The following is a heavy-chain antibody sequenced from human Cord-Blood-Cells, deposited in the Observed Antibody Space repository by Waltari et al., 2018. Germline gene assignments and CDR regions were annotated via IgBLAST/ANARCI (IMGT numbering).Heavy chain of an antibody. CDR1: GGSISSSSYY. D-gene: IGHD6-13*01. J-gene: IGHJ4*02. Sequence: QLQLQESGPGLVKPSETLSLTCTVSGGSISSSSYYWGWIRQPPGKGLEWIGSIYYSGGTYYNPSLKSRVTISVDTSKNQFSLKLSSVTAADTAVYYCAIQAAAGDRLWDYWGQGTLVTVSS. CDR2: IYYSGGT. CDR3: AIQAAAGDRLWDY. V-gene: IGHV4-39*01.